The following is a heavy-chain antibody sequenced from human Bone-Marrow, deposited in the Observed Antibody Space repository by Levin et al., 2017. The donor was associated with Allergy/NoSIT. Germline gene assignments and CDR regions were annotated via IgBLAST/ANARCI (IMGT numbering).Heavy chain of an antibody. Sequence: PSETLSLTCTVSGGSISSYYWSWIRQPPGKGLEWIGYIYYSGSTNYNPSLKSRVTISVDTSKNQFSLKLSSVTAADTAVYYCARYVDSSGYPPGYWYFDLWGRGTLVTVSS. CDR2: IYYSGST. J-gene: IGHJ2*01. D-gene: IGHD3-22*01. V-gene: IGHV4-59*01. CDR3: ARYVDSSGYPPGYWYFDL. CDR1: GGSISSYY.